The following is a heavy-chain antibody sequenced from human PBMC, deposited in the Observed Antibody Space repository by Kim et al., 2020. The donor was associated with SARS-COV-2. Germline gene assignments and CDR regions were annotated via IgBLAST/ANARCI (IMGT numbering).Heavy chain of an antibody. D-gene: IGHD3-3*01. CDR3: ARGALEIFGVVGWFDP. Sequence: SETLSLTCTVSGGSISSYYWSWIRQPPGKGLEWIGYIYYSGSTNSNPSSKSRVTISVDTSKNQFSLKLSSVTAADTAVYYCARGALEIFGVVGWFDPWGQGTLVTVSS. V-gene: IGHV4-59*13. J-gene: IGHJ5*02. CDR2: IYYSGST. CDR1: GGSISSYY.